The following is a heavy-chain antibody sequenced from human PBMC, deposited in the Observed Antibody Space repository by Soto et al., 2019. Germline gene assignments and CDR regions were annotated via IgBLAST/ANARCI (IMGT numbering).Heavy chain of an antibody. D-gene: IGHD4-4*01. Sequence: QVQLVESGGGVVHPVRSLRLSCAASGFTFSSYAMHWVRQAPGKGLEWVAVISYDGSNKYYADSVKGRFTISRDNSKNTLYLQMNSLRAEDTAVYYCARPLWRNDYNWGYFDLWGSGTLVTVSS. V-gene: IGHV3-30-3*01. CDR2: ISYDGSNK. CDR3: ARPLWRNDYNWGYFDL. CDR1: GFTFSSYA. J-gene: IGHJ2*01.